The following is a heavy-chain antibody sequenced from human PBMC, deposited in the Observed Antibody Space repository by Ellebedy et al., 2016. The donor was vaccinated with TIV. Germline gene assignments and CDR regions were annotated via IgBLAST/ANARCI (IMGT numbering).Heavy chain of an antibody. CDR2: ILHDGSNK. D-gene: IGHD3-16*01. Sequence: PGGSLRLSCAASGFTFGSYHMQWVRQAPGKGLEWVAVILHDGSNKYYADSVKGRFTISRDNAKNSLFLQMNGLRAEDTAVYYCAISTVMIHFQHWGQGTLVTVSS. V-gene: IGHV3-30-3*01. J-gene: IGHJ1*01. CDR3: AISTVMIHFQH. CDR1: GFTFGSYH.